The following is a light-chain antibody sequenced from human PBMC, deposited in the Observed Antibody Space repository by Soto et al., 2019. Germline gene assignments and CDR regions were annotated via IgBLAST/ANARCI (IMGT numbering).Light chain of an antibody. CDR1: QSISSY. J-gene: IGKJ2*01. Sequence: DIQMTQSPSSLSASVGDRVTITCRASQSISSYLNWFQQKPGKAPKLLICAASSLQSGVPSRFNGSGSGTDFTLTISSLQPEDFATYFCQQSYSSPLMYTFGQGTKLEIK. CDR2: AAS. CDR3: QQSYSSPLMYT. V-gene: IGKV1-39*01.